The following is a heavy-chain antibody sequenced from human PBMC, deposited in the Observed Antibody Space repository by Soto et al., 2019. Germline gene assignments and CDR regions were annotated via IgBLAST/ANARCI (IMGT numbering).Heavy chain of an antibody. CDR1: GFTFSSYE. CDR3: ARPNYYSGMDA. J-gene: IGHJ6*02. CDR2: ISSSGSTI. V-gene: IGHV3-48*03. Sequence: GGSLRLSCAASGFTFSSYEMNWVRQAPGKGLEWVSYISSSGSTIYYADSGKGRFTISRENAKTSLYLQMNSLRAEDTAVSYCARPNYYSGMDAWGHGTTVTVS.